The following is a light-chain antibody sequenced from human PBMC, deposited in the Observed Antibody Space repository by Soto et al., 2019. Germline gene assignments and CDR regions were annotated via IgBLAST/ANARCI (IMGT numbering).Light chain of an antibody. Sequence: QSALTQPASMSGSPGQSITISCTGTSSDVGGYNYVSWYQQHPGKAPKLIIYEVSNRPSGVSNRFSGSKSGNTASLTISGLQAEDEADYYCSSYTSSVTIIFGGGTKLTVL. CDR3: SSYTSSVTII. CDR2: EVS. V-gene: IGLV2-14*01. CDR1: SSDVGGYNY. J-gene: IGLJ2*01.